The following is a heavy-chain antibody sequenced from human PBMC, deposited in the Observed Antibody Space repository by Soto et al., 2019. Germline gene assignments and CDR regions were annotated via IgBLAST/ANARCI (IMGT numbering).Heavy chain of an antibody. D-gene: IGHD2-15*01. CDR3: ARAYTGRLPRRADYYYALDV. V-gene: IGHV3-48*03. J-gene: IGHJ6*02. CDR2: VSEDSGTM. Sequence: GGSLRLSCAASGFIFSNYEVDWVRQAPGKGLEWVSYVSEDSGTMHYADSVKGRFTISRENARNSMFLQMNSVTVGDTAVYYCARAYTGRLPRRADYYYALDVWGQGIMVTVSS. CDR1: GFIFSNYE.